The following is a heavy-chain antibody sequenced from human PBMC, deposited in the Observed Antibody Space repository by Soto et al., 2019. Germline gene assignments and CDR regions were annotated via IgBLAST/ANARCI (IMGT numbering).Heavy chain of an antibody. CDR3: ARGFRSDFWSGYYSAYYYYMDV. CDR1: GYTFTSYD. V-gene: IGHV1-8*01. CDR2: MNPNSGNT. J-gene: IGHJ6*03. Sequence: ASVKVSCKASGYTFTSYDINWVRQATGQGLEWMGWMNPNSGNTGYAQKFQGRVTMTRNTSISTAYMELSSLRSEDTAVYYCARGFRSDFWSGYYSAYYYYMDVRGKGTTVTVSS. D-gene: IGHD3-3*01.